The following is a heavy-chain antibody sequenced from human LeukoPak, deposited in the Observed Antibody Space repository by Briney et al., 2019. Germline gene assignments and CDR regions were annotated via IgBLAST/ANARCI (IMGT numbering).Heavy chain of an antibody. Sequence: ASVKLSCKASGGTFISYAISGVRQSPGQGLECLGGIIPIFGTANYAKKLQGRVAISPDKSTSTAYMEMSRLRSEDTAVYYCARDPMGIAVAGALSGWFDPWGQGTLVTVSS. D-gene: IGHD6-19*01. J-gene: IGHJ5*02. V-gene: IGHV1-69*06. CDR1: GGTFISYA. CDR3: ARDPMGIAVAGALSGWFDP. CDR2: IIPIFGTA.